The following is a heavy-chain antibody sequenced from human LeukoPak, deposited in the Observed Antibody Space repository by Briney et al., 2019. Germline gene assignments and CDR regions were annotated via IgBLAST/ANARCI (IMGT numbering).Heavy chain of an antibody. CDR2: IDSSGGYM. J-gene: IGHJ6*03. CDR3: ARDIVVVTAIMDV. D-gene: IGHD2-21*02. CDR1: GFTFNTYS. V-gene: IGHV3-21*06. Sequence: GGSLRLSCEASGFTFNTYSMNWARQAPGKGLEWVSSIDSSGGYMFYADSVKGRFIISRDNAKDSLYLQMNSLRAEDTAVYYCARDIVVVTAIMDVWAKGPRSPSP.